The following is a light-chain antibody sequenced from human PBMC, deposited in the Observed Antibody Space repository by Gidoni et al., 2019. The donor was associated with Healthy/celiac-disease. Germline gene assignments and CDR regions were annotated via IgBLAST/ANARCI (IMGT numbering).Light chain of an antibody. Sequence: ETTLTQSPAFMSATPGDKVNISCKASQDIDDDMDCFQHKPGEAAIFILQEASTLVRGITPRSSGSGHGSDFALTIENIESEDAAYYFCLQHANFPLLFGQGTKLEIK. CDR1: QDIDDD. CDR2: EAS. V-gene: IGKV5-2*01. J-gene: IGKJ2*01. CDR3: LQHANFPLL.